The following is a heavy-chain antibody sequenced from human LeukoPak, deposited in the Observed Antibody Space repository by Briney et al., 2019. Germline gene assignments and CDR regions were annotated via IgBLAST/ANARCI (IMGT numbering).Heavy chain of an antibody. CDR1: GFTFSSYS. CDR3: ARSGQSYYMDV. CDR2: ISSSSSTI. V-gene: IGHV3-48*01. D-gene: IGHD2-15*01. Sequence: GGSLRLSCAASGFTFSSYSMNWVRQAPGKGLEWVSYISSSSSTIYYADPVKGRFTISRDNAKNSLYLQMNSLRAEDTAVYYCARSGQSYYMDVWGKGTTVTVSS. J-gene: IGHJ6*03.